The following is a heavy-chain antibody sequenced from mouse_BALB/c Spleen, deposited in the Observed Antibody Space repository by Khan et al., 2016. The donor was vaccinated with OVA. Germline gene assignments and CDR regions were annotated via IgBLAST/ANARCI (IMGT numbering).Heavy chain of an antibody. CDR1: GFTFSNFG. J-gene: IGHJ2*01. CDR3: ARDGYYYFDF. D-gene: IGHD2-3*01. Sequence: EVELVESGGGLVQPGGSRKLSCAASGFTFSNFGMHWVRQAPEKGLEWVAYINSGSTTVYYADTVKGRFTVSRDNPKNTLLLQMTSLRSEDTAKYYSARDGYYYFDFWGQGTTLTVSS. V-gene: IGHV5-17*02. CDR2: INSGSTTV.